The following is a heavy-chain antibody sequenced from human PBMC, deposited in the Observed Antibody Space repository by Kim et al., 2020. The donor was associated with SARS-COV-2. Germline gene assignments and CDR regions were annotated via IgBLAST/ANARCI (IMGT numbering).Heavy chain of an antibody. CDR3: ARVMRGYSYGSGSYYDY. CDR2: INPSGGST. Sequence: ASVKVSCKASGYTFPSYYMHWVRQAPGQGLEWMGIINPSGGSTSYAQKFHGRVTMTRDTSTSTVYMELSSLRSEDTAVYYCARVMRGYSYGSGSYYDYWGQGTLVTVSS. CDR1: GYTFPSYY. D-gene: IGHD3-10*01. J-gene: IGHJ4*02. V-gene: IGHV1-46*01.